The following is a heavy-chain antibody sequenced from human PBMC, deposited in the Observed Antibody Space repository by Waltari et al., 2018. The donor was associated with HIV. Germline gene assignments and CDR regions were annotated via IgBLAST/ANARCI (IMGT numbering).Heavy chain of an antibody. CDR1: GGSLSSYY. V-gene: IGHV4-4*07. D-gene: IGHD3-10*01. J-gene: IGHJ5*02. CDR3: ARDVLDYYGSGRVQFDP. Sequence: QVQLQESGPGLVKPSETLSLTCPVSGGSLSSYYLLWIRQPAGKGLEWIGRIYTSGSTNYNPSLKSRVTMSVDTSKNQFSLKLSSVTAADTAVYYCARDVLDYYGSGRVQFDPWGQGTLVTVSS. CDR2: IYTSGST.